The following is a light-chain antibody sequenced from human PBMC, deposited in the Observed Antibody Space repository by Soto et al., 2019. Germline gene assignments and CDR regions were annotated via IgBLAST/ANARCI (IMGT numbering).Light chain of an antibody. V-gene: IGLV2-14*01. CDR3: SSYTSSSTVV. CDR2: DVS. J-gene: IGLJ2*01. CDR1: SSDVGAYNY. Sequence: QSALTQPASVSGSPGQLITISCTGTSSDVGAYNYVSWYQQHPGKAPKLMIYDVSNWPSGVSNRFSGSKSGNTASLTISGLQAEDEADYYCSSYTSSSTVVFGGGTKLTVL.